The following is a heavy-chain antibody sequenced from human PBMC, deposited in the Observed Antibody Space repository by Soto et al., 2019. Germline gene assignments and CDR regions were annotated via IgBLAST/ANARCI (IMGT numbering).Heavy chain of an antibody. Sequence: QVQLVESGGGVVQPGMTLRLSCTASGFTFSSHGMHWVRQAPGKGLEWVAVVSFDGTNKNYADSVRGRFTISRDNSKNTLYLQMSSLRAEDTAVYYCANGDSSGFKYFQSWGQGTLVTVSS. CDR2: VSFDGTNK. D-gene: IGHD3-22*01. J-gene: IGHJ1*01. V-gene: IGHV3-30*18. CDR3: ANGDSSGFKYFQS. CDR1: GFTFSSHG.